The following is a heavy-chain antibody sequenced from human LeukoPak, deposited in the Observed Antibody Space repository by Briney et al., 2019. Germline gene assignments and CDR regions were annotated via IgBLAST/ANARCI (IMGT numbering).Heavy chain of an antibody. J-gene: IGHJ1*01. Sequence: GGSLRLSCAASGFTFSSYSMNWVRQAPGKGLEWVSSISSSSSYIYYADSVKGRFTISRDNAKNSLYLQMNSLRAEDTAVYYCATYSSSNGREFQYWGQGTLVTVSS. CDR3: ATYSSSNGREFQY. CDR1: GFTFSSYS. D-gene: IGHD2-2*01. CDR2: ISSSSSYI. V-gene: IGHV3-21*01.